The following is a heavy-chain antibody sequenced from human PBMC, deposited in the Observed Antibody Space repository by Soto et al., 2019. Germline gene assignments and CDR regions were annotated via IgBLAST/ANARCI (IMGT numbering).Heavy chain of an antibody. V-gene: IGHV3-23*01. J-gene: IGHJ5*01. CDR3: AKDRDPDGIWTFDS. CDR1: GFTFRTFT. D-gene: IGHD3-9*01. Sequence: PGGSLRLSCAASGFTFRTFTMNWVRQAPGKGLEWVSGIIGGDGDKFYSDSVKGRFTISRDNSKDMLFLQMSSLRVDDTAVYYCAKDRDPDGIWTFDSWGQGTLVTVS. CDR2: IIGGDGDK.